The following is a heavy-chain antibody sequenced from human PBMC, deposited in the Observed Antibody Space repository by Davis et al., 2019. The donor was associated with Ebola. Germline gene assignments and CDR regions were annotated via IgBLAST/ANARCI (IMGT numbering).Heavy chain of an antibody. CDR2: ISYDGSNK. V-gene: IGHV3-30-3*01. CDR3: ARAATAEDYFDY. J-gene: IGHJ4*02. D-gene: IGHD5-24*01. Sequence: GESLKISCAASGFTFSSYAMHWVRQAPGKGLEWVAVISYDGSNKYYADSVKGRFTISRDNSKNTLYLQMNSLRAEDTAVYYCARAATAEDYFDYWGQGTLVTVSS. CDR1: GFTFSSYA.